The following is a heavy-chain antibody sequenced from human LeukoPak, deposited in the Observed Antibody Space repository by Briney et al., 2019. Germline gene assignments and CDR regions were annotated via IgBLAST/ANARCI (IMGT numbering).Heavy chain of an antibody. D-gene: IGHD5-18*01. Sequence: SPETLSLTCAVYGGSFSGYYWSWIRQPPGKGLEWIGEINHSGSTNYNPSLKSRVTISVDTSKNQFSLKLSSVTAADTAVYYCASRRRGYSYGYLVYWGQGTPVTVSS. CDR3: ASRRRGYSYGYLVY. CDR2: INHSGST. J-gene: IGHJ4*02. V-gene: IGHV4-34*01. CDR1: GGSFSGYY.